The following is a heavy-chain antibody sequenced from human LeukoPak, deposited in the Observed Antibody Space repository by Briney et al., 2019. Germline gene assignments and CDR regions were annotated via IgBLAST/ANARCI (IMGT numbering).Heavy chain of an antibody. CDR3: ARPPTDGSGWFVDY. V-gene: IGHV3-66*02. CDR1: GFTVNTNY. J-gene: IGHJ4*02. Sequence: SGGLLRFSCAASGFTVNTNYMSWVRQAPGKGLEGVSVIHPGGLIYYADSVKSRFTISRDITKNTLFLQMKWLRPGGTAVYYCARPPTDGSGWFVDYCGQGSRVTVSS. D-gene: IGHD6-19*01. CDR2: IHPGGLI.